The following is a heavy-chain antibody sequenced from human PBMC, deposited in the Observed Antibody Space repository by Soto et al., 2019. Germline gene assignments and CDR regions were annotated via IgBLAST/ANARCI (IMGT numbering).Heavy chain of an antibody. J-gene: IGHJ3*02. V-gene: IGHV4-31*03. Sequence: NPSETLSLTCTVSGGSISSGGYYWSWIRQHPGKGLEWIGYIYYSGSTYYNPSLKSRVTISVDTSKNQFSLKLSSVTAADTAVYYCARDPVVGAGPLRAFDIWGQGTMVTVSS. CDR3: ARDPVVGAGPLRAFDI. CDR2: IYYSGST. CDR1: GGSISSGGYY. D-gene: IGHD4-17*01.